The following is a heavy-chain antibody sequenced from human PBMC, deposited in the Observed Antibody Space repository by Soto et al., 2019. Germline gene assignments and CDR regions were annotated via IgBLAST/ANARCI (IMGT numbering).Heavy chain of an antibody. D-gene: IGHD1-1*01. Sequence: SETLSLTCTVSGGSISSYYWSWIRQPPGKGLEWIGYIYYSGSTNYNPSLKSRVTISVDTSKNQFSLKLSSVTAADTAVYYCARDLNNWNDDNPLNYYMDVWGKGTTVTVSS. V-gene: IGHV4-59*01. CDR2: IYYSGST. J-gene: IGHJ6*03. CDR3: ARDLNNWNDDNPLNYYMDV. CDR1: GGSISSYY.